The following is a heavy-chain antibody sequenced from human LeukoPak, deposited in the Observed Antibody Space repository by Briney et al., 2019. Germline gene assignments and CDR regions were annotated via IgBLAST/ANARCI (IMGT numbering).Heavy chain of an antibody. CDR1: GLTFMNAC. J-gene: IGHJ4*02. D-gene: IGHD6-13*01. CDR3: ATLKTGTSSFL. V-gene: IGHV3-15*01. CDR2: IKSKTDGGTA. Sequence: GGSLRLSCAASGLTFMNACMSWVRQAPGKGLEWVGRIKSKTDGGTADYAAPVKGRFTISREDSKNTLYLQLNSLKTEDTAVYYCATLKTGTSSFLWGQGTLVTVSS.